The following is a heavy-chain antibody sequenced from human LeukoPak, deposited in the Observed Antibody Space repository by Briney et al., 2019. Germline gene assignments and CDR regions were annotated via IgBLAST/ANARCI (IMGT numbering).Heavy chain of an antibody. CDR1: GFTFSSYS. V-gene: IGHV3-21*01. D-gene: IGHD3-22*01. CDR3: ARWPDYXXXXXYYAY. J-gene: IGHJ4*02. Sequence: GGSLRLSCAASGFTFSSYSMNWVRQAPGKGLEWVSSISSSSSYIYYADSVKGRFTISRDNGKNSLYLQMNSLRAEDTAVYYCARWPDYXXXXXYYAYWGQGTLVTVSS. CDR2: ISSSSSYI.